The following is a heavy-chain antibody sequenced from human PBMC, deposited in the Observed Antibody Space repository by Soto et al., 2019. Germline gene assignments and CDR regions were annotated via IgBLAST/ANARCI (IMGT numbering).Heavy chain of an antibody. J-gene: IGHJ6*02. D-gene: IGHD2-15*01. V-gene: IGHV3-30-3*01. CDR3: ARDPYCVVVVAAKKDHYYGMDV. CDR1: GFTFSSSA. CDR2: ISYDGSNK. Sequence: QVQLVESGGGVVQPGRSLILSCAASGFTFSSSAMHWVRQAPGKGLEWVAVISYDGSNKYYADSVKGRFTISRDNSKNTLYLQMNSLRAEDTAVYYCARDPYCVVVVAAKKDHYYGMDVWGQGTTVTVSS.